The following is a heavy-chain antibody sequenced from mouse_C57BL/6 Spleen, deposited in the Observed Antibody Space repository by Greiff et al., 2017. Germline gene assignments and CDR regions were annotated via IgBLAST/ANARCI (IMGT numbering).Heavy chain of an antibody. V-gene: IGHV1-19*01. D-gene: IGHD3-2*02. CDR2: INPYNGGT. Sequence: EVQLQQSGPVLVKPGASVKMSCKASGYTFTDYYMNWVKQSHGKSLEWIGVINPYNGGTSYNQKFKGKATLTVDKSSSTAYMELNSLTSEDSAVYYCARESKTKSSGQYFDYWGQGTTLTVSS. J-gene: IGHJ2*01. CDR1: GYTFTDYY. CDR3: ARESKTKSSGQYFDY.